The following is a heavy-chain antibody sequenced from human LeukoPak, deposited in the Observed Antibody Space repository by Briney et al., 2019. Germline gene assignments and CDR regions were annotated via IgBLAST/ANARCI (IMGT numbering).Heavy chain of an antibody. V-gene: IGHV3-33*06. Sequence: GRSLRLSCAASGFSFSSYGMHWVRQAPGKGLGWVALIWYDGTNKYYADSVKGRFTISRDNSKNTLYLQMNSLRAEDTAVYYCAKDRGYSHGFEYWGQGTLVTVSS. CDR2: IWYDGTNK. J-gene: IGHJ4*02. D-gene: IGHD5-12*01. CDR3: AKDRGYSHGFEY. CDR1: GFSFSSYG.